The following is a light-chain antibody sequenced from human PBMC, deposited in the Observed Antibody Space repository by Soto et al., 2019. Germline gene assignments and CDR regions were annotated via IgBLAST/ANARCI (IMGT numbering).Light chain of an antibody. CDR3: QQYYSYPRT. J-gene: IGKJ2*01. CDR1: HGISSY. CDR2: AAS. V-gene: IGKV1-8*01. Sequence: ALRMTQSPSSLSASTGDRVTITCRASHGISSYLAWYQQKPGKAPKLLIYAASTLQSGVPSRFSGSGSGTDFTLTISCLQSEDFATYYCQQYYSYPRTFGQGTKLEIK.